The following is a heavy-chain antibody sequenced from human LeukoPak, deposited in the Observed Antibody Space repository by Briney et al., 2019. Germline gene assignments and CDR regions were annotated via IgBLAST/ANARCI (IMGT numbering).Heavy chain of an antibody. CDR1: GGTFSSYA. CDR3: ARPLIDVVPAATRDCYYYGMDV. V-gene: IGHV1-69*13. Sequence: SVKVSCKASGGTFSSYAISWVRQAPGQGLEWMGGIIPIFGTANYAQKFQARVTITADESTSTAYMELSSLRSEDTAVYYCARPLIDVVPAATRDCYYYGMDVWGQGTTVTVSS. J-gene: IGHJ6*02. D-gene: IGHD2-2*01. CDR2: IIPIFGTA.